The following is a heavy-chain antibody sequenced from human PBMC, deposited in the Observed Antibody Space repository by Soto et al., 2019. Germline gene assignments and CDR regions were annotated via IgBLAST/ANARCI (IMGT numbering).Heavy chain of an antibody. V-gene: IGHV3-11*01. Sequence: QVQLAESGGGLVEPGGYLRISCAASGFTFSDYDMSWIRQSPGKGLEWVSFVSSSGTTMYFADSVKGRFTISRDNAKNSLYLQMNSLRAEDPAVDYCARMGPRAARPSYWGQGTLVTVSS. D-gene: IGHD6-6*01. CDR3: ARMGPRAARPSY. J-gene: IGHJ4*02. CDR2: VSSSGTTM. CDR1: GFTFSDYD.